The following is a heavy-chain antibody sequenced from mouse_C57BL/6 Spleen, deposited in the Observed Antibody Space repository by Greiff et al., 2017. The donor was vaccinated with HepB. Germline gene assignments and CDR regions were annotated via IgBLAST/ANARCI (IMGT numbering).Heavy chain of an antibody. D-gene: IGHD1-1*01. CDR2: ISDGGSYT. CDR3: ARGSSYFDY. J-gene: IGHJ2*01. Sequence: EVQLVESGGGLVKPGGSLKLSCAASGFTFSSYAMSWVRQTPEKRLEWVATISDGGSYTYYPDNVKGRFTIARDNAKNNLYLQMSHLKSEDTAMYYCARGSSYFDYWGQGTTLTVSS. CDR1: GFTFSSYA. V-gene: IGHV5-4*01.